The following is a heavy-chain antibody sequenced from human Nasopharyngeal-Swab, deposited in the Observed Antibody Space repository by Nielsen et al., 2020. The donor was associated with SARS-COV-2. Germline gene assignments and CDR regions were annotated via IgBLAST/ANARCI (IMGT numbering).Heavy chain of an antibody. D-gene: IGHD6-19*01. J-gene: IGHJ6*03. CDR1: GGSISSYY. V-gene: IGHV4-59*08. CDR2: IYYSGST. Sequence: GSLRLSCTVSGGSISSYYWSWILQPPGKGLEWIGYIYYSGSTNYNPSLKSRVTISVDTSKNQFSLKLSSVTAADTAVYYCARHGVIAVTYYYYYYMDVWGKGTTVTVSS. CDR3: ARHGVIAVTYYYYYYMDV.